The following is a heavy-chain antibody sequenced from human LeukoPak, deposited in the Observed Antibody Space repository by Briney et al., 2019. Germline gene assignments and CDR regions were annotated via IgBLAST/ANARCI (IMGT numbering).Heavy chain of an antibody. CDR1: GVSISSSIYY. CDR3: ARGTLNVLRYFDWSSPYYFDY. D-gene: IGHD3-9*01. V-gene: IGHV4-39*07. CDR2: SYYSGIT. J-gene: IGHJ4*02. Sequence: SETLSLTCTVSGVSISSSIYYWGWIRQPPGQGLEWLRGSYYSGITYYNPSLKSRVTISVDTSKNQFSLKLSSVTAADTAVYYCARGTLNVLRYFDWSSPYYFDYWGQGTLVTVST.